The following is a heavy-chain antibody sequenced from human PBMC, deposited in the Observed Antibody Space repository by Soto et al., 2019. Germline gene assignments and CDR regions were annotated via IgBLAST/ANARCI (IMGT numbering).Heavy chain of an antibody. CDR2: VNHSGTT. Sequence: QVQLQQWGAGLLKPSETLSLTCAVYGGSFSGYYWTWIRQSPEKGLEWIGEVNHSGTTYYNPSLKSRVTISVHTPKILFSLKMSSVTAAVTAVYYSARGIGYCSSINCYSSRRLRFDSWGQGTLVTVSS. CDR3: ARGIGYCSSINCYSSRRLRFDS. V-gene: IGHV4-34*01. D-gene: IGHD2-2*01. CDR1: GGSFSGYY. J-gene: IGHJ4*02.